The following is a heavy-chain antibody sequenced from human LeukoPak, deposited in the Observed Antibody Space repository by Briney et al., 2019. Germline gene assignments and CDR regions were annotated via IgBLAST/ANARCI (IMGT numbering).Heavy chain of an antibody. CDR2: ISGSGGST. D-gene: IGHD3-10*01. Sequence: PGGSLRLSCAASGFTFSSYAMSWVRQAPGKGLEWVSAISGSGGSTYYADSVKGRLTISRDNSKNTLYLQMNSLRAEDTAVYYCAKGILWFGGLAQGSPPVDYWGQGTLVTVSS. J-gene: IGHJ4*02. CDR3: AKGILWFGGLAQGSPPVDY. CDR1: GFTFSSYA. V-gene: IGHV3-23*01.